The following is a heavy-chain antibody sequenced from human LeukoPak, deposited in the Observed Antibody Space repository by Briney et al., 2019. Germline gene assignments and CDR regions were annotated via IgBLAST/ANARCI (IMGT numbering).Heavy chain of an antibody. CDR1: GYTFTSYG. V-gene: IGHV1-18*01. CDR2: ISAYNGNT. D-gene: IGHD3-3*01. J-gene: IGHJ4*02. CDR3: ARDPPGTDFWSGYRYFDY. Sequence: ASVKVSXKASGYTFTSYGISWVRQAPGQGLEWMGWISAYNGNTNYAQKLRGRVTMTTDTSTSTAYMELRSLRSDDTAVYYCARDPPGTDFWSGYRYFDYWGQGTLVTVSS.